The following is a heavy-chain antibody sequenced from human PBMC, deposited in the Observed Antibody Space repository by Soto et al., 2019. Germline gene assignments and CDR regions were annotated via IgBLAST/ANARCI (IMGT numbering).Heavy chain of an antibody. CDR2: ISGSGGSP. V-gene: IGHV3-23*01. D-gene: IGHD2-2*01. CDR1: GFTFSTYT. CDR3: AKARCSTTNCYVPEY. J-gene: IGHJ4*02. Sequence: EVQLLESGGGLVQPGGSLRLSCVASGFTFSTYTMSWVRQAPGKGLEWVSAISGSGGSPSYADSVQGRFSISRDNPRNMLYLQMNSLRGEDTAMYYCAKARCSTTNCYVPEYWGQGTLVTVSS.